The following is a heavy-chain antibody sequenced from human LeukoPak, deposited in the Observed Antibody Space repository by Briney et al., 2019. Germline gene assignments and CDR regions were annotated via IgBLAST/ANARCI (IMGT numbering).Heavy chain of an antibody. CDR3: AREGRVDGIIDY. J-gene: IGHJ4*02. CDR1: GFTFCSYS. D-gene: IGHD2-15*01. CDR2: ISSSSSYI. V-gene: IGHV3-21*01. Sequence: PGGSLRLSCAASGFTFCSYSMNWVRQAPGKGLEWVSSISSSSSYIYYADSVKGRFTISRDNAKNSLYLQMNSLRAEDTVVYYCAREGRVDGIIDYWGQGTLVTVSS.